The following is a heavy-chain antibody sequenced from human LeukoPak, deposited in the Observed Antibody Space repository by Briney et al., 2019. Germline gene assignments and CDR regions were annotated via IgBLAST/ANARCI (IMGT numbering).Heavy chain of an antibody. J-gene: IGHJ6*03. CDR2: IRNDGSNK. CDR3: ARDVKTRDGDYGFFYYYMDV. Sequence: PGGSLRLSCAASGFTFSSSDMHWVRQAPGKGPEWVSFIRNDGSNKYYADSVKGRFTISRDNSKNTLYLQMNSLRAEDTAVYYCARDVKTRDGDYGFFYYYMDVWGKGTTVTISS. CDR1: GFTFSSSD. D-gene: IGHD4-17*01. V-gene: IGHV3-30*02.